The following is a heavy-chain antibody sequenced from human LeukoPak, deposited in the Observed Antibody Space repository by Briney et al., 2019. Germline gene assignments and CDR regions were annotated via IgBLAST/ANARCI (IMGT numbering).Heavy chain of an antibody. Sequence: GASVKVPCKASEYTFTSDDINWVRQAPGQGLEWMGWMNPNSGNAGYAQKFRGRITVSRNTSITTAYMELYSLRSEDTAVYYCARTPRTISAGPYWGQGTLVTVSS. D-gene: IGHD4/OR15-4a*01. V-gene: IGHV1-8*01. CDR1: EYTFTSDD. CDR3: ARTPRTISAGPY. CDR2: MNPNSGNA. J-gene: IGHJ4*02.